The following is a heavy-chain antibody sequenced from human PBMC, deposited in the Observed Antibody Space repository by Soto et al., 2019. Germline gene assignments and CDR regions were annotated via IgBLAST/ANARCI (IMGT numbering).Heavy chain of an antibody. CDR2: ISYDGSNK. J-gene: IGHJ4*02. D-gene: IGHD5-12*01. Sequence: QVQLVESGGGVVQPGRSLRLSCAASGFTFSSYAMHWVRQAPGKGLEWVAVISYDGSNKYYADSVKGRFTISRDNSKNTLYLQMNSLRAEDTAVYYCARDIRGYSGYDYGTVDYWGQGTLVTVSS. CDR1: GFTFSSYA. V-gene: IGHV3-30-3*01. CDR3: ARDIRGYSGYDYGTVDY.